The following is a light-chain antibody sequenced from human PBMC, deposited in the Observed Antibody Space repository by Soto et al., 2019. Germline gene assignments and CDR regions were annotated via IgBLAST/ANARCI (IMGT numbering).Light chain of an antibody. Sequence: EIVLTQSPATLSLSPGESATLSCRASQSVSSYLAWYQQKPGQAPRLLIYDASKRATGIPARFSGSGSGTDFTLTISRLEPEDFAVYYCQVRTNWSIAFGRGTRLEI. CDR2: DAS. CDR1: QSVSSY. J-gene: IGKJ5*01. V-gene: IGKV3-11*01. CDR3: QVRTNWSIA.